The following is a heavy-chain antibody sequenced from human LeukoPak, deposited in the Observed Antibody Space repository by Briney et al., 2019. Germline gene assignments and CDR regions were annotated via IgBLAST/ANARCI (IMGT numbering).Heavy chain of an antibody. J-gene: IGHJ4*02. V-gene: IGHV4-34*01. D-gene: IGHD6-13*01. CDR3: ARGRYLTTRGGAAAGFLDY. CDR1: GGSFSGYY. Sequence: SETLSLTCAVYGGSFSGYYWSWIRQPPGKGLGWIGEINHAGSHNYHPSLQSRVPISVDTSQNQFSLSLRAVTPAAPAVYYLARGRYLTTRGGAAAGFLDYWGQGSLVT. CDR2: INHAGSH.